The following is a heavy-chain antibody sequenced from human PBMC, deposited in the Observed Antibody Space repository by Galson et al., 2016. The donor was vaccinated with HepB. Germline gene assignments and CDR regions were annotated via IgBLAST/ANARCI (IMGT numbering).Heavy chain of an antibody. Sequence: SLRLSCAASGFVFSDYFMSWIRQVPGKGLEWVSFISDSGSSRLYADSVKGRFTISRDTAKNSVYLQMNGLRVEDTAVYYCAREVLFSSGCYDVFDLWGQGTMVTVSP. J-gene: IGHJ3*01. D-gene: IGHD3-22*01. CDR2: ISDSGSSR. CDR1: GFVFSDYF. CDR3: AREVLFSSGCYDVFDL. V-gene: IGHV3-11*01.